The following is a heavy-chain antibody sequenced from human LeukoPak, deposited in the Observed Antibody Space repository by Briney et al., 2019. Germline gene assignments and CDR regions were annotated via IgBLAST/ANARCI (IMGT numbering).Heavy chain of an antibody. CDR2: IGSSSSYI. CDR3: AAEYYDSSGYSRFDY. Sequence: GGSLRLSCAASGFTFSSYSMNWVRQAPGKGLEWVSSIGSSSSYIYYADSVKGRFTISRDNAKNSLYLQMNSLRAEDTAVYYCAAEYYDSSGYSRFDYWGQGTLVTVSS. V-gene: IGHV3-21*01. D-gene: IGHD3-22*01. J-gene: IGHJ4*02. CDR1: GFTFSSYS.